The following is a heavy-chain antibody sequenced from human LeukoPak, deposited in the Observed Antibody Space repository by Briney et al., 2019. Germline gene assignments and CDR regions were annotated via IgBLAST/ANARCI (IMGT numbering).Heavy chain of an antibody. CDR2: IYYSGST. CDR3: ARGSFDYFDY. CDR1: GGSISSGGYY. V-gene: IGHV4-31*03. J-gene: IGHJ4*02. Sequence: SETLSLTCTVSGGSISSGGYYWSRIRQHPGKGLEWIGYIYYSGSTYYNPSLKSRVTISVDTSKNQFSLKLSSVTAADTAVYYCARGSFDYFDYWGQGTLVTVSS.